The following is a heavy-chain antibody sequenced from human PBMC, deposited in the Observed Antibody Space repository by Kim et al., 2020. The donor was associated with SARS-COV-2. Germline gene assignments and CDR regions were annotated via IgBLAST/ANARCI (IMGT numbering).Heavy chain of an antibody. J-gene: IGHJ3*02. CDR2: ISSSSSYI. D-gene: IGHD2-2*01. CDR3: ARSPGDIVVVPAARMRTDDAFDI. Sequence: GGSLRLSCAASGFTFSSYSMNWVRQAPGKGLEWVSSISSSSSYIYYADSVKGRFTISRDNAKNSLYLQMNSLRAEDTAVYYCARSPGDIVVVPAARMRTDDAFDIWGQGTMVTVSS. CDR1: GFTFSSYS. V-gene: IGHV3-21*01.